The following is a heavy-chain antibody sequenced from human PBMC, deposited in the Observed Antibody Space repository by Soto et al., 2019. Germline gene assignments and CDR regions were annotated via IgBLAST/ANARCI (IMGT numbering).Heavy chain of an antibody. Sequence: QVQLQQWGAGLLKPSETLSLTCAVYGGSFSGYYWSWIRQPPGKGLEWIGEINHSGSTNYNPSLKSRVTISVDTSKNQFALKLSSVTAADTAVYYCARGRWVRSAFDYWGQGTLVTVSS. CDR1: GGSFSGYY. J-gene: IGHJ4*02. CDR2: INHSGST. D-gene: IGHD4-17*01. V-gene: IGHV4-34*01. CDR3: ARGRWVRSAFDY.